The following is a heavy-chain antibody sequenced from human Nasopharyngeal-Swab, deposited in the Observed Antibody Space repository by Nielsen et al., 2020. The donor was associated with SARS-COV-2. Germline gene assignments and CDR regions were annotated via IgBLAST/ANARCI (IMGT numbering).Heavy chain of an antibody. Sequence: GESLKISCAASGFTVSSNYMSWVRQAPGKGLKWVANIKQDGSEKYYVDSVKGRFTISRDNAKNSLYLQMNSLRAEDTAVYYCASERWLQSSFDYWGQGTLVTVSS. D-gene: IGHD5-24*01. CDR2: IKQDGSEK. CDR1: GFTVSSNY. V-gene: IGHV3-7*01. CDR3: ASERWLQSSFDY. J-gene: IGHJ4*02.